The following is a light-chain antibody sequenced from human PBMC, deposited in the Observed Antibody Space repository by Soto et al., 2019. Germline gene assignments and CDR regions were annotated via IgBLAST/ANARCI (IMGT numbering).Light chain of an antibody. CDR1: QSLAHSNGNTY. CDR2: KVS. V-gene: IGKV2-24*01. Sequence: DVVMTQTPLSSPVALGQPASLSCRSSQSLAHSNGNTYLSWLQQRPGQPPRLLIYKVSNRLSGVPDRFSGSGAGTDFTLNISRVEAEDVGVFYCMQATHFPRTFGQGTKVEIK. CDR3: MQATHFPRT. J-gene: IGKJ1*01.